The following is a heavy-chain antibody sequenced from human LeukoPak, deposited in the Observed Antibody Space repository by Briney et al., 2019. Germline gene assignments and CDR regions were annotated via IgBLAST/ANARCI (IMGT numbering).Heavy chain of an antibody. Sequence: TGGSLRLSCAPSGFPFSSYSMNWVRQAPGKGLECVSYISSSSSTIYYAHSVKGRFTISRDNAKNSLYLQMNSLRAEDTAVYYCAREWVAVAGTEPYQYLDYYYGMDVWGQGTTVTVSS. D-gene: IGHD6-19*01. CDR2: ISSSSSTI. CDR1: GFPFSSYS. J-gene: IGHJ6*02. CDR3: AREWVAVAGTEPYQYLDYYYGMDV. V-gene: IGHV3-48*01.